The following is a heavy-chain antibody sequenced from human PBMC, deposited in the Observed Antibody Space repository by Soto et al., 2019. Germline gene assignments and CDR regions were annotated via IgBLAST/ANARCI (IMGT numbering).Heavy chain of an antibody. Sequence: PSETLSLTCTVSGGSISSYYWSWIRQPPGKGLEWIGYIYYSGSTNYNPSLKSRVAISVDTSKNQFSLQLSSVTAADTAVYYCARTLVASGGRNDAFDIWGQGTTVTVS. D-gene: IGHD1-1*01. CDR2: IYYSGST. CDR1: GGSISSYY. J-gene: IGHJ3*02. CDR3: ARTLVASGGRNDAFDI. V-gene: IGHV4-59*12.